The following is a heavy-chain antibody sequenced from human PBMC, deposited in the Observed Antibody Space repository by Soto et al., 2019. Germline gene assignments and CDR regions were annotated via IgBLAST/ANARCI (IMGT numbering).Heavy chain of an antibody. CDR3: ARENFIVGARVDY. CDR2: ISAYNGNT. D-gene: IGHD1-26*01. Sequence: SVKVSCKSPVYAFTGYGISWVRQAPGQGLEWMGWISAYNGNTNYAQKLHGRVTMTTDTSTSTAYMEMRSLRSDYTAVYYCARENFIVGARVDYWGQGTLVTVSS. V-gene: IGHV1-18*01. J-gene: IGHJ4*02. CDR1: VYAFTGYG.